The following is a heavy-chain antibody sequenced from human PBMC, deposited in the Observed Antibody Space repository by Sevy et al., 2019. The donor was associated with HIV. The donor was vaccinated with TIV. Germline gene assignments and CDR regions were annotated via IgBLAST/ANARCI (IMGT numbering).Heavy chain of an antibody. J-gene: IGHJ3*02. CDR3: AKVAEMATIRSAFDI. Sequence: GGSLRLSCAASGFTFSSYSMNWVRQAPGKGLEWVSSISSSSSYIYYADSVKGRFTISRDNAKNSLYLQRNSLRAEDTAVYYCAKVAEMATIRSAFDIWGQGTMVTVSS. CDR2: ISSSSSYI. D-gene: IGHD5-12*01. CDR1: GFTFSSYS. V-gene: IGHV3-21*01.